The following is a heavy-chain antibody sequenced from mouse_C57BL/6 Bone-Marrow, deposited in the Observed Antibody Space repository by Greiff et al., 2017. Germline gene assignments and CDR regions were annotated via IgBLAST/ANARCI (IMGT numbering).Heavy chain of an antibody. CDR1: GYTFTRYC. CDR2: INPSSGYT. D-gene: IGHD1-1*01. CDR3: ASSCTTVVIDY. Sequence: QVQLQQSGAELAKPGASVKLSCKASGYTFTRYCMHWVKQSPGQGLEWIGYINPSSGYTKYNQKFKDKATLTADKSSSTAYMQLSSLTYEDSAGYYCASSCTTVVIDYWGQGTTLTVSS. V-gene: IGHV1-7*01. J-gene: IGHJ2*01.